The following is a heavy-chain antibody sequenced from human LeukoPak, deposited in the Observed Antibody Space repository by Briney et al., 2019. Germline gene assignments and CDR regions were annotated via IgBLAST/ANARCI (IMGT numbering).Heavy chain of an antibody. D-gene: IGHD3-3*01. CDR1: GGSISSSNW. J-gene: IGHJ6*03. CDR2: IYHSGST. CDR3: ARRGSLTVFGVVSDYYYYMDV. V-gene: IGHV4-4*02. Sequence: PSGTLSLTCAVSGGSISSSNWWSWVRQPPGKGLEWIGEIYHSGSTNYNPSLKSRVTISVDKSKNQFSLKLSSVTAADTAVYYCARRGSLTVFGVVSDYYYYMDVWGKGTTVTVSS.